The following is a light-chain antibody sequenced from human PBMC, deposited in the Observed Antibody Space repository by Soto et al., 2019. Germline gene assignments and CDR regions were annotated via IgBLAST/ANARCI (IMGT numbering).Light chain of an antibody. CDR2: GAS. Sequence: IQLTQSPSSLSAFVGDRVTITCRASQDISSYLAWYQQNPGKAPKLLIYGASTLEGGVPFRFSGSGSGTDFTLTISSVQPEDFATYYCQQLNTYPITFGQGTRLEIK. J-gene: IGKJ5*01. CDR3: QQLNTYPIT. CDR1: QDISSY. V-gene: IGKV1-9*01.